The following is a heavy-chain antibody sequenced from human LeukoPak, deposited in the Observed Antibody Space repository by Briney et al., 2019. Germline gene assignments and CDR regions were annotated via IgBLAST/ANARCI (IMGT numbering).Heavy chain of an antibody. CDR1: GGSMSSYY. CDR2: IYYSGST. J-gene: IGHJ3*02. D-gene: IGHD5-18*01. Sequence: LETLSLTCTVSGGSMSSYYWSWIRQPPGKGLEWIGYIYYSGSTNYNPSLKSRVTISVDTSKNQFSLKLSSVTAADTAVYYCARDLGVMVRAFDIWGQGTMVTVSS. CDR3: ARDLGVMVRAFDI. V-gene: IGHV4-59*01.